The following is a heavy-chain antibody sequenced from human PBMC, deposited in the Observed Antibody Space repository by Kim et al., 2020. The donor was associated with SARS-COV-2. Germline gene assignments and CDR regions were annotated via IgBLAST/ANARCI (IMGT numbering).Heavy chain of an antibody. CDR2: INHSGST. CDR1: GGSFSGYY. Sequence: SETLSLTCAVYGGSFSGYYWSWIRQPPGKGLEWIGEINHSGSTNYNPSLKSRVTISVDTSKNQFSLKLSSVTAADTAVYYCARDQGDYASFDYWGQGTLV. CDR3: ARDQGDYASFDY. J-gene: IGHJ4*02. D-gene: IGHD4-17*01. V-gene: IGHV4-34*01.